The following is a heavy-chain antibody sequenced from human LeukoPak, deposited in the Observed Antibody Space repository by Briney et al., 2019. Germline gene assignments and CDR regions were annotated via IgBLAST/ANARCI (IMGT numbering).Heavy chain of an antibody. D-gene: IGHD1-26*01. J-gene: IGHJ5*02. CDR3: TRHVVVGASDNWFDP. V-gene: IGHV5-51*01. CDR1: GYSFTSYW. CDR2: IYPGDSDT. Sequence: GESLKISCKGSGYSFTSYWIGWVRQMPGKGLEWMGIIYPGDSDTRYSPSFQGQVTISADKSISTAYLQWSSLKASDSAMYYCTRHVVVGASDNWFDPWAREPWSPSPQ.